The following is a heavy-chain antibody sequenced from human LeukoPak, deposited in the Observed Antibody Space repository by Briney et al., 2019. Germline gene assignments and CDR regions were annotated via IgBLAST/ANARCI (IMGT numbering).Heavy chain of an antibody. CDR3: ARSRYLISPVLRTTYFDY. CDR1: GFTFSIYW. Sequence: GGSLRLSCAASGFTFSIYWVHWVRQAPGKGLVWVSSINSDGSSTSYADSVKGRFTISRDNAKNTLYLQMNTLRAEDTAVYYCARSRYLISPVLRTTYFDYWGQGTLVTVSS. D-gene: IGHD1-14*01. V-gene: IGHV3-74*01. CDR2: INSDGSST. J-gene: IGHJ4*02.